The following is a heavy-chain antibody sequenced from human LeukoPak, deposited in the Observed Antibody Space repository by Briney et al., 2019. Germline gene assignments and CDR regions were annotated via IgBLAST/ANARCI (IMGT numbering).Heavy chain of an antibody. CDR2: ISSSGSTI. V-gene: IGHV3-48*03. CDR1: GFTFSSYE. D-gene: IGHD3-10*01. CDR3: LKESRGGAIFDH. Sequence: GGSLRLSCAASGFTFSSYEMNWVRQAPGKGLEWVSYISSSGSTIYYADSVKGRFTISRDNAKNSLYLQMNSLRAEDTAVYYCLKESRGGAIFDHWGQGTLVTVSS. J-gene: IGHJ4*02.